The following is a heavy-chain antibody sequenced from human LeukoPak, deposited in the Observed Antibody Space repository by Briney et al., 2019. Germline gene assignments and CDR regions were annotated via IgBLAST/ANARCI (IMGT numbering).Heavy chain of an antibody. CDR2: IIPIFGTA. CDR1: GGTFSSYA. D-gene: IGHD1-1*01. J-gene: IGHJ5*02. Sequence: SVKVSCKASGGTFSSYAISWVRQAPGQGLEWMGGIIPIFGTANYAQKFQGRVAITADKSTSTAYLELSSLRSEDTAVYYCARATWIPGHWFDPWGQGTLVTVSS. V-gene: IGHV1-69*06. CDR3: ARATWIPGHWFDP.